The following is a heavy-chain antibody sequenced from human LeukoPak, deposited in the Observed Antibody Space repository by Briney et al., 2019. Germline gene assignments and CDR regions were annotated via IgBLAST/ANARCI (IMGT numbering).Heavy chain of an antibody. Sequence: PSETLSLTCTVSGGSISSYYWSWIRQPPGKGLEWIGYIYYSGSTNYNPSLKSRVTISVDTSKNQFFLKLSSVTAADTAVYYCARVSYYDSSGKFDYWGQGTLVTVSS. D-gene: IGHD3-22*01. V-gene: IGHV4-59*01. J-gene: IGHJ4*02. CDR1: GGSISSYY. CDR2: IYYSGST. CDR3: ARVSYYDSSGKFDY.